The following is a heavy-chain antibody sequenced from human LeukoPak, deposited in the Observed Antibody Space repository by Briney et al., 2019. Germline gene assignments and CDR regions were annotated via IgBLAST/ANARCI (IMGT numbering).Heavy chain of an antibody. V-gene: IGHV3-48*01. CDR2: ISSSSSTI. D-gene: IGHD4-11*01. J-gene: IGHJ4*02. Sequence: GGSLRLSCAASGFTFSSYSMNWVRQAPGKGLEWVSYISSSSSTIYYADSVKGRFTISRDNAKNSLYLQMNSLRAEDTAVYYCARVGEVYSNYVGCWGQGTLVTVSS. CDR1: GFTFSSYS. CDR3: ARVGEVYSNYVGC.